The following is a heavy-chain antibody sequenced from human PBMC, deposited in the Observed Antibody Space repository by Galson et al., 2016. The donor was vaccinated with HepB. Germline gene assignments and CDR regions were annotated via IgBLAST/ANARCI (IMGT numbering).Heavy chain of an antibody. CDR1: GFAFSDYW. V-gene: IGHV3-7*01. J-gene: IGHJ4*02. CDR3: LTGGGQDVLE. Sequence: SLRLSCAASGFAFSDYWMSWVRQAPGKGLEWVATIKPDGSVTHDVVSVRGRFTISRDNTKNSLYLQMNSLRVEDTAVYYCLTGGGQDVLEWGQGTPVTVSS. CDR2: IKPDGSVT. D-gene: IGHD3-10*01.